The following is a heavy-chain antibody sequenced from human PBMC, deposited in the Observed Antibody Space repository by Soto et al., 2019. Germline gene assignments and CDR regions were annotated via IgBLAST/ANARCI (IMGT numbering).Heavy chain of an antibody. CDR3: AKDSLTFGGVVVSSFDY. CDR1: GFTFSNYA. V-gene: IGHV3-23*01. CDR2: ISRSGYST. Sequence: PGGSLRLSCAASGFTFSNYAMSWVRQAPGKGPEWVSGISRSGYSTYYADSAKGRFTISRDNSKNTLYLQVNSLRAEDTAVYYCAKDSLTFGGVVVSSFDYWGQGTLVTVSS. D-gene: IGHD3-16*02. J-gene: IGHJ4*02.